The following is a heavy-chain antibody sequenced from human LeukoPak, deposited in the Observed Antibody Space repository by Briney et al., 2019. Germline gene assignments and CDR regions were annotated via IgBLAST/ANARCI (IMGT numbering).Heavy chain of an antibody. Sequence: GGSLRLSCAASGFTFDDYAMHWVRQAPGKGLEWVSGISWNSGSIGYADSVKGRFTISRDNAKNSLFLQMNSLRAEDTAVYFCVKSTRAVMAMMDVWGKGTTVTVSS. CDR1: GFTFDDYA. D-gene: IGHD3-16*01. V-gene: IGHV3-9*01. J-gene: IGHJ6*04. CDR3: VKSTRAVMAMMDV. CDR2: ISWNSGSI.